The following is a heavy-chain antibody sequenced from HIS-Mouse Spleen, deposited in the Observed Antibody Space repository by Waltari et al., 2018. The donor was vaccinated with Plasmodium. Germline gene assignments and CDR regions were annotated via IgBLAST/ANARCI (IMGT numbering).Heavy chain of an antibody. CDR2: IYYSGGT. D-gene: IGHD1-26*01. CDR1: GGSISSYY. J-gene: IGHJ4*02. CDR3: AREVNSGTFDY. V-gene: IGHV4-59*01. Sequence: QVQLQESGPGLVKPSETLSLTCTVSGGSISSYYWNWIRQPPGKGLEWIGYIYYSGGTNYNPSLNSRVTISVDTSKNQFSLKLSSVTAADTAVYYCAREVNSGTFDYWGQGTLVTVSS.